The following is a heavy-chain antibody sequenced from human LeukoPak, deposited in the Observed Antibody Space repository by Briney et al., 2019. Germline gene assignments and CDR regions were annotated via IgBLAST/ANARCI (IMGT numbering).Heavy chain of an antibody. J-gene: IGHJ4*02. D-gene: IGHD2-2*01. CDR3: ARRRRILGNIVVVPAAALGRYYFDY. Sequence: GGSLRLSCAASGFTFSSYEMNWVRQAPGKGLEWVSYISSSGSTIYYADSVKGRFTISRDNAKNSLYLQMNSLRAEDTAVYYCARRRRILGNIVVVPAAALGRYYFDYWGQGPLVTV. CDR1: GFTFSSYE. V-gene: IGHV3-48*03. CDR2: ISSSGSTI.